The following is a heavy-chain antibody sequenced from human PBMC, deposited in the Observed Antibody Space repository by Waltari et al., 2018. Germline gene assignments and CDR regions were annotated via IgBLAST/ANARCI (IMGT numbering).Heavy chain of an antibody. CDR1: GFIAEDYA. V-gene: IGHV3-9*02. D-gene: IGHD3-16*02. Sequence: QLVEFGGGWVQPGRSLRLSCEPSGFIAEDYAMHWVRQRPGKGLEWVSGISWSSERIAYVGSVQGRFTISRDNAKKSLYLQMNSLRIEDTAFYYCAKARTYGGLIGPVTGDFDLWGRGTLVTVSS. J-gene: IGHJ2*01. CDR3: AKARTYGGLIGPVTGDFDL. CDR2: ISWSSERI.